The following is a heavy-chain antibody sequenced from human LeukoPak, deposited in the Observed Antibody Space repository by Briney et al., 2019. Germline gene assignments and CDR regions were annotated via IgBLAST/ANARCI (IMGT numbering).Heavy chain of an antibody. J-gene: IGHJ4*02. CDR3: ARAGLRLSGWLREYFYDS. Sequence: SETLSLTCAVYGGLFDGHYWTWICQSPERGLEWIGEVNHAEITHYNPSLRSRLTLSTDASKNQFSLRLTSVSAADTAVYYCARAGLRLSGWLREYFYDSWSQGILVTVSS. CDR2: VNHAEIT. D-gene: IGHD3-3*01. CDR1: GGLFDGHY. V-gene: IGHV4-34*01.